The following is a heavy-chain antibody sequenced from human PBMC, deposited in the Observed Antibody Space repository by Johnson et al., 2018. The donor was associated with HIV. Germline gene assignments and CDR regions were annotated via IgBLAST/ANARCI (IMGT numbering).Heavy chain of an antibody. J-gene: IGHJ3*02. D-gene: IGHD6-13*01. Sequence: MLLVESGGGLVQPGGSLRLSCAASGFTFSSYDMHWVRQATGKGLEWVSAIGTAGDTYYADSVKGRFTISRDNSQNTLYLQMNSLRAEDTAVYYCARDGGIAATDAFDIWGQGTMVTVSS. CDR3: ARDGGIAATDAFDI. V-gene: IGHV3-13*01. CDR1: GFTFSSYD. CDR2: IGTAGDT.